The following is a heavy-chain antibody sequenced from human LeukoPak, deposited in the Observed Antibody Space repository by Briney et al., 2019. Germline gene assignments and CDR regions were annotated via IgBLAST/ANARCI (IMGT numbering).Heavy chain of an antibody. Sequence: SETLSLTCAVYGGSFSGYYWSWIRQPPGKGLEWIGEINHSGSTDYNPSLKSRVTISVDTSKDQFSLKLSSVTAADTAVYYCARVSPVYYDFWSGYYSGFDYWGQGTLVTVSS. CDR1: GGSFSGYY. CDR2: INHSGST. V-gene: IGHV4-34*01. D-gene: IGHD3-3*01. J-gene: IGHJ4*02. CDR3: ARVSPVYYDFWSGYYSGFDY.